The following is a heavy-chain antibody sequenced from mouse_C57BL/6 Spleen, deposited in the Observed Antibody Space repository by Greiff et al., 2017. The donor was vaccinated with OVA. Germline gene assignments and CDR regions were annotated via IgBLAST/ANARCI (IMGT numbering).Heavy chain of an antibody. CDR2: ISSGSSTI. CDR1: GFTFSDYG. V-gene: IGHV5-17*01. D-gene: IGHD3-2*02. CDR3: ARETAQALAWFAY. Sequence: EVKLVESGGGLVKPGGSLKLSCAASGFTFSDYGMHWVRQAPEKGLEWVAYISSGSSTIYYADTVKGRFTISRDNAKNTLFLQMTSLRSEDTAMYYCARETAQALAWFAYWGQGTLVTVSA. J-gene: IGHJ3*01.